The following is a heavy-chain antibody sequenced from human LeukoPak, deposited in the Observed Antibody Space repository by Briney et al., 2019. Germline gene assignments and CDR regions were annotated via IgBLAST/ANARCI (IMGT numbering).Heavy chain of an antibody. D-gene: IGHD3-9*01. CDR3: ARGYDILTGYQTFDY. CDR2: IKQDGSEK. J-gene: IGHJ4*02. Sequence: PGGSLRLSCAASGFTFSSYWMSWVRQAPGQGLEWVANIKQDGSEKYYVDSVKGRFTISRDNAKNSLYLQMNSLRAEDTAVYYCARGYDILTGYQTFDYWGQGTLVTVSS. CDR1: GFTFSSYW. V-gene: IGHV3-7*03.